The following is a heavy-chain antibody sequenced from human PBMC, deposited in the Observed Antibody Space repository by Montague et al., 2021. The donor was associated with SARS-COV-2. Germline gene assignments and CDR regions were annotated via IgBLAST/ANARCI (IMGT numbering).Heavy chain of an antibody. J-gene: IGHJ6*01. Sequence: SETLSLTCAVYGGSFNDYYWTWVRQPPGKGLEWIGEITHRGNTKYNPSLQTRVTMSVDTSKNQFSLKLTSATAADTATYYCARGQVTTFASRIVFPAAWALDSWGRGTTVNVSS. CDR2: ITHRGNT. CDR1: GGSFNDYY. CDR3: ARGQVTTFASRIVFPAAWALDS. V-gene: IGHV4-34*01. D-gene: IGHD3-3*01.